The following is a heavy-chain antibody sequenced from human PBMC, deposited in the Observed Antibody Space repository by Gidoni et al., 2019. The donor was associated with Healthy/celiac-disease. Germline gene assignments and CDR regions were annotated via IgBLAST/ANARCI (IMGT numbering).Heavy chain of an antibody. CDR2: IIPILGTA. V-gene: IGHV1-69*12. Sequence: QVQLVQSGAEVKKHGSSVKVACKASGGTFSSYAVSWVRPAAGQGLEWMGGIIPILGTANDAQKFQGRVTITADESTSTAYMELSSLRSEDTAVYCCARVNIVVVPAAITYGMDVWGQGTTVTVSS. D-gene: IGHD2-2*02. J-gene: IGHJ6*02. CDR1: GGTFSSYA. CDR3: ARVNIVVVPAAITYGMDV.